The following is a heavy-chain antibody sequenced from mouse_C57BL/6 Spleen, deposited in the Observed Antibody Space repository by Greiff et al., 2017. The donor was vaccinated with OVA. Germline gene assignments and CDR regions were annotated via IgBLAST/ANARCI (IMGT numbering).Heavy chain of an antibody. CDR3: ARSYYSRGVDY. CDR1: GYTFTDYN. CDR2: INPNNGGT. J-gene: IGHJ2*01. V-gene: IGHV1-22*01. Sequence: EVKLQESGPELVKPGASVKMSCKASGYTFTDYNMHWVKQSHGKSLEWIGYINPNNGGTSYNQKFKGKATLTVNKSSSAAYMELRSLTSEDSAVYYCARSYYSRGVDYWGQGTTLTVSS. D-gene: IGHD2-5*01.